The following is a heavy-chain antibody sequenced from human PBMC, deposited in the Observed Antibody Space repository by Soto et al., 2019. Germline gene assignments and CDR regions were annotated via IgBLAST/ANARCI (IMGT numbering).Heavy chain of an antibody. CDR3: ARGVYGAYLDY. Sequence: SETLSLTCAVSGGSFTSNNWWTWVRQPPGKGLEWIGYVESSGRTEYKPSLASRVTLSLDSSQNQFSLTLRSVTTADRALYFCARGVYGAYLDYWGQGIPVTVSS. V-gene: IGHV4-4*02. D-gene: IGHD3-10*01. J-gene: IGHJ4*02. CDR1: GGSFTSNNW. CDR2: VESSGRT.